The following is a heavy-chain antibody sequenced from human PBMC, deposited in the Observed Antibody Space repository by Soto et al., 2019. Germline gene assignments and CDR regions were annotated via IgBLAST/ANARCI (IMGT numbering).Heavy chain of an antibody. V-gene: IGHV4-30-4*01. CDR3: ARDNTKLEPYYYYYGMDV. D-gene: IGHD1-1*01. J-gene: IGHJ6*02. CDR2: IYYSGST. Sequence: QVQLQESGPGLVKPSQTLSLTCTVSGGSISSGDYYWSWIRQPPGKGLEWIGYIYYSGSTYYNPPLKSRVTISVDTSTNQFSLKLSSVTAADTAVYYCARDNTKLEPYYYYYGMDVWGQGTTVTVSS. CDR1: GGSISSGDYY.